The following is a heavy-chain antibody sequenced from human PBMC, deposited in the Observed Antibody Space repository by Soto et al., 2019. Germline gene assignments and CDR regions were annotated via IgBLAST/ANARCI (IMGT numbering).Heavy chain of an antibody. CDR1: GFTFSSYG. J-gene: IGHJ4*02. V-gene: IGHV3-30*03. Sequence: QVQLVESGGGVVQPGRSLRLSCAASGFTFSSYGMHWVRQAPGKGLEWVAVISYDGSNKYYADSVKGRFTISRDNSKNTLYLQMNSLRAEDTAVYYCATGGRSRVQWLVPWYWGQGTLVTVSS. CDR3: ATGGRSRVQWLVPWY. D-gene: IGHD6-19*01. CDR2: ISYDGSNK.